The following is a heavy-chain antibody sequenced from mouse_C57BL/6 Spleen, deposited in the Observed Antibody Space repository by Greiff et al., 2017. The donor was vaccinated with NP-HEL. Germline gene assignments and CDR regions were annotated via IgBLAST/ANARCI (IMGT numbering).Heavy chain of an antibody. CDR1: GYAFSSSW. Sequence: QVQLQQSGPELVKPGASVKISCKASGYAFSSSWMNWVKQRPGKGLEWIGRIYPGDGDTNYNGKFKGKATLTADKSSSTAYMQLSSLASEDSAVYFCARVVAYYYAMDYWGQGTSVTVSS. V-gene: IGHV1-82*01. CDR3: ARVVAYYYAMDY. D-gene: IGHD1-1*01. CDR2: IYPGDGDT. J-gene: IGHJ4*01.